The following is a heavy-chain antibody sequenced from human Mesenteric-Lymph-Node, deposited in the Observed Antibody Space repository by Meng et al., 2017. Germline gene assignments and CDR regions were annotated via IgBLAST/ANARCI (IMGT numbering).Heavy chain of an antibody. CDR2: INHSGRT. J-gene: IGHJ4*02. V-gene: IGHV4-34*01. Sequence: QVHLQQWGAGLLKPSETLSLTCAVSGGSFSGYYWSWIRQPPGKGLEWIGEINHSGRTNYNPSLKSRVTISVDTSKNQFSLKVRSVTAADTAVYYCARYHLTFDYWGQGTLVTVSS. CDR1: GGSFSGYY. CDR3: ARYHLTFDY. D-gene: IGHD2-21*02.